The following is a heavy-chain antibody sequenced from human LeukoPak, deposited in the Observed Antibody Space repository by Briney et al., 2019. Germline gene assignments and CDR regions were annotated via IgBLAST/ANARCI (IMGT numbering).Heavy chain of an antibody. D-gene: IGHD1-26*01. Sequence: GGSLRLSCAASGFTFSSYEMNWVRQAPGKGLGWVSYISSSGSTIYYADSVKGRFTISRDNAKNSLYLQMNSLRAEDTAVYYCARSSWELLPRFVYWGQGTLVTVSS. CDR3: ARSSWELLPRFVY. J-gene: IGHJ4*02. CDR1: GFTFSSYE. CDR2: ISSSGSTI. V-gene: IGHV3-48*03.